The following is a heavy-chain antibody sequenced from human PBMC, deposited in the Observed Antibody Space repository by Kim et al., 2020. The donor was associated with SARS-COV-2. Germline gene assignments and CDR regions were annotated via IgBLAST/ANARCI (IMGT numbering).Heavy chain of an antibody. J-gene: IGHJ1*01. CDR2: GST. V-gene: IGHV4-34*01. CDR3: ARGAEYFQH. Sequence: GSTNSNPSLKSRVPISVDTSKNQFSLKLSSVTAADTAVYYCARGAEYFQHWGQGTLVTVSS.